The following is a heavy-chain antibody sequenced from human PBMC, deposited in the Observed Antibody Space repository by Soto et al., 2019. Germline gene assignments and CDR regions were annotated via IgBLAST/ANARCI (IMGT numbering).Heavy chain of an antibody. CDR1: GYTFSAYY. Sequence: ASVKVSCKTSGYTFSAYYMHWVRQAPGQGLEWIGWINPKSGGTLYAQKFQGRVTMPRDTSISTAYMELSRLRSDDTAVYYCARGGTFAYDTSGYSVYWGQGTLVTVSS. D-gene: IGHD3-22*01. CDR3: ARGGTFAYDTSGYSVY. V-gene: IGHV1-2*02. J-gene: IGHJ4*02. CDR2: INPKSGGT.